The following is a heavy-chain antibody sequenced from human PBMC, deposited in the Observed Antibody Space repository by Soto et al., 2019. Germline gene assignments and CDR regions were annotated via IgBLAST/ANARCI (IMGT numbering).Heavy chain of an antibody. D-gene: IGHD2-2*01. CDR2: IYTSGTT. CDR3: ARGSTRFDP. V-gene: IGHV4-4*07. J-gene: IGHJ5*02. CDR1: GGSMSSNY. Sequence: PSETLSLTCTVSGGSMSSNYWSWIRQSAGKGLEWIGRIYTSGTTNYNPSIKSRVTMSVHTSKNRFSLTVTSVTAVDTAVYYCARGSTRFDPWGQGTLVTVSS.